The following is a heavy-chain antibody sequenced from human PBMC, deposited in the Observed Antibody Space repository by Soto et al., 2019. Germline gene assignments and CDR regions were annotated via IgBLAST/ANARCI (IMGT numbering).Heavy chain of an antibody. V-gene: IGHV3-64*01. J-gene: IGHJ6*03. CDR2: ISNNGAHT. CDR1: EFTFSNYE. D-gene: IGHD6-13*01. CDR3: ARRGYGSRWPNVYMDV. Sequence: EAQLVESGGGLVQPGGSLRLSCAASEFTFSNYEMHWVRQAPGKGLEYVSGISNNGAHTDYAKSVKGRFTTSRDNSENTLYLQMGSLRAEDMALYYCARRGYGSRWPNVYMDVWGKGTTVTVSS.